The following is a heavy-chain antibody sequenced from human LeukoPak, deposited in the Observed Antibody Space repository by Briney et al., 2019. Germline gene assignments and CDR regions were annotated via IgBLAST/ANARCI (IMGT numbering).Heavy chain of an antibody. D-gene: IGHD6-13*01. J-gene: IGHJ5*02. CDR1: GFTVSSNY. CDR2: IYSGGTT. CDR3: ARDIAATATGWFDP. Sequence: PGGSLRLSCAASGFTVSSNYMSWVRQAPGKGLEWASVIYSGGTTYYAASVKGRFTISRDNSKNTVYLQMNSLRAEDTAVYYCARDIAATATGWFDPWGQGTLVTVSS. V-gene: IGHV3-66*01.